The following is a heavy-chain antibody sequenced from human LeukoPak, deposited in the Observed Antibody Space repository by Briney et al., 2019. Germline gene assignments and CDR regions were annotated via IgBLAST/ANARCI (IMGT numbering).Heavy chain of an antibody. CDR1: GYTFTSYG. CDR3: ARDYDILTGGDAFDI. V-gene: IGHV1-18*01. CDR2: ISAYNGNT. J-gene: IGHJ3*02. Sequence: ASVKVSCKASGYTFTSYGISWVRQAPGQGLEWMGWISAYNGNTNYAQKLQGRVTMTTDTSTSTAYMELRSLRSDDTAVYYCARDYDILTGGDAFDIWGQGTMVTVSS. D-gene: IGHD3-9*01.